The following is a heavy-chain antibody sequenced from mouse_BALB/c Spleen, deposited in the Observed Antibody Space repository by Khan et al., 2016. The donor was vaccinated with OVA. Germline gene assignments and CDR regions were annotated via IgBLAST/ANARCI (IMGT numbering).Heavy chain of an antibody. D-gene: IGHD2-1*01. J-gene: IGHJ3*01. CDR1: GYTFTSYY. V-gene: IGHV1S81*02. CDR2: INPNNGDS. Sequence: QVQLQQPGAELVKPGTSVKISCKASGYTFTSYYMYWVKQRPGQGLEWIGGINPNNGDSNFNEKFKSKATLTVDKSSSTAYMQLGILTSEHSAVYYCARSGYGNPFAYWGQGTLVTVSA. CDR3: ARSGYGNPFAY.